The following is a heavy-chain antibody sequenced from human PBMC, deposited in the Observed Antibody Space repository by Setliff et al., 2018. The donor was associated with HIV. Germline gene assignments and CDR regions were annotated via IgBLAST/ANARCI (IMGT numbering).Heavy chain of an antibody. J-gene: IGHJ4*02. CDR3: AGRRSGSPFDY. V-gene: IGHV4-39*01. D-gene: IGHD1-26*01. CDR2: IYYSGST. CDR1: GGSISSSSYY. Sequence: PSETLSLTCTVSGGSISSSSYYWGWIRQPPGKGLEWIGSIYYSGSTYYNPSLKSRVTISVDTSKNQFSLKLSSVTAADTAVYYCAGRRSGSPFDYWGQGTLVTVSS.